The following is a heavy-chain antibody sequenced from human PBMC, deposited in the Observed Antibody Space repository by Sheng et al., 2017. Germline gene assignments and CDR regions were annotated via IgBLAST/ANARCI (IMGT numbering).Heavy chain of an antibody. V-gene: IGHV1-69*13. Sequence: QVQLVQSGAEVKKPGSSVKVSCKASGGTFSSYAISWVRQAPGQGLEWMGGIIPIFGTANYAQKFQGRVTITADESTSTAYMELSSLRSEDTAVYYCARGSSSRYFDWRRGYDYYYYGMDVWGQGTTVTVSS. D-gene: IGHD3-9*01. CDR1: GGTFSSYA. CDR3: ARGSSSRYFDWRRGYDYYYYGMDV. J-gene: IGHJ6*02. CDR2: IIPIFGTA.